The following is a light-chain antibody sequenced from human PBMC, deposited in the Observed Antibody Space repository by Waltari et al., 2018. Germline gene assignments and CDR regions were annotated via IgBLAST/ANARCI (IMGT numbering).Light chain of an antibody. CDR1: SSDVGNYNL. V-gene: IGLV2-23*02. CDR2: EVA. CDR3: CSYAASSTWV. J-gene: IGLJ3*02. Sequence: QSALTQPASVSGSPGQSITIPCTGTSSDVGNYNLVSWYQQHPGKAPKLMIYEVATRPSVVSNRFSGSKSGNTASLTISGLQAEDEADYYCCSYAASSTWVFGGGTKLTVL.